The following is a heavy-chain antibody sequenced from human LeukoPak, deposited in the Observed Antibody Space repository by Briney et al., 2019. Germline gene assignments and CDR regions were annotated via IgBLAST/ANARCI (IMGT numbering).Heavy chain of an antibody. Sequence: SETLSLTCAVYGGPFSGYLWSWIRQPPGEGLEWIGEINHSGSTNYNPSLKSRVSISVDTSKEQFSLKMSSVTAADTAVYYCARGFHLNYDILTGYYRYGAFDIWGQGTTVTVSS. D-gene: IGHD3-9*01. V-gene: IGHV4-34*01. J-gene: IGHJ3*02. CDR1: GGPFSGYL. CDR2: INHSGST. CDR3: ARGFHLNYDILTGYYRYGAFDI.